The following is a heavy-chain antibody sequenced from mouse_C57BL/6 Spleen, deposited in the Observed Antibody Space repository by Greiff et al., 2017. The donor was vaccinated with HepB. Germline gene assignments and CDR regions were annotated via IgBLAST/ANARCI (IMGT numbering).Heavy chain of an antibody. Sequence: EVQLQQSGPELVKPGASVKISCKASGYSFTDYNMNWVKQSNGKSLEWIGVINPNYGPTSYNQKFKGKATLTVDQSSSTAYMQLNSLTSEDSAVYYCAIAYYSNQCNFDYWGQGTTLTVSS. CDR2: INPNYGPT. D-gene: IGHD2-5*01. CDR1: GYSFTDYN. CDR3: AIAYYSNQCNFDY. J-gene: IGHJ2*01. V-gene: IGHV1-39*01.